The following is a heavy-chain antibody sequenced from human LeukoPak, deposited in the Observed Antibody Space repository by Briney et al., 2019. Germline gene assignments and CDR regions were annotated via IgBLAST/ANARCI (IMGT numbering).Heavy chain of an antibody. CDR1: GRTFSSYA. J-gene: IGHJ4*02. CDR2: IIPILGIA. CDR3: ARHRVDMATIAQSSG. D-gene: IGHD5-12*01. Sequence: ASVKVSCEASGRTFSSYAISWVRQAPGQGLEWMGRIIPILGIANYAQKFQGRVTITADKSTSTAYMELSSLRSENTAVYYYARHRVDMATIAQSSGWGQGTLVTVSS. V-gene: IGHV1-69*04.